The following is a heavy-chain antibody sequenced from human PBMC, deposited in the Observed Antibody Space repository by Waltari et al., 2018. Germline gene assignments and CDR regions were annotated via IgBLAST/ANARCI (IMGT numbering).Heavy chain of an antibody. CDR2: INISGST. CDR1: GGSFSGYY. J-gene: IGHJ4*02. CDR3: VTVGSSIQAFDYFDN. D-gene: IGHD3-3*02. V-gene: IGHV4-34*01. Sequence: QVQLQQWGAGLLKPSETLSLTCAVYGGSFSGYYWSWIRQPPGKGLEWIGDINISGSTYYNPSLTSRAPISVDTPKNQSSLRLSSVTAADTAVYYCVTVGSSIQAFDYFDNWGQGTLVTVSS.